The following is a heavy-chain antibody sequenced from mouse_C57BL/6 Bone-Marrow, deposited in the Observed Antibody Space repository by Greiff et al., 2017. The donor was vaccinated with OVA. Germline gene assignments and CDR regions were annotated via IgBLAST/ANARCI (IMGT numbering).Heavy chain of an antibody. CDR2: IDPSASYP. J-gene: IGHJ3*01. CDR3: ARGSPVAY. Sequence: QVQLQQPGAELVRPGTSVTLSCKASGYTFTSYWMHWVKPRPGQGLEWIGVIDPSASYPNYNQKFKGKATLTVATSSSTAYMQLSSLTSEDSAVYYCARGSPVAYWGQGTLVTVSA. V-gene: IGHV1-59*01. D-gene: IGHD1-1*02. CDR1: GYTFTSYW.